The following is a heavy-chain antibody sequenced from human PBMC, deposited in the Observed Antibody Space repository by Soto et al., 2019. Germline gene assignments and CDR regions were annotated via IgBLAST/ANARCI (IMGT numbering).Heavy chain of an antibody. CDR3: ARDAGGSGWFS. D-gene: IGHD6-19*01. J-gene: IGHJ4*02. CDR1: GFTFSNYW. CDR2: INKDGGEQ. V-gene: IGHV3-7*03. Sequence: PGGSLRLSCAVSGFTFSNYWMSWVRQAPGKGPEWVANINKDGGEQHYVASVKGRFTISRDNAKNSLYLQMNSLRAEDTAVYYCARDAGGSGWFSRGQGTLVTVSS.